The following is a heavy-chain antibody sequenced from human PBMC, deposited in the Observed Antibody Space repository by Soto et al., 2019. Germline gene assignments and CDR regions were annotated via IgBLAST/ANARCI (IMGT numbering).Heavy chain of an antibody. D-gene: IGHD5-12*01. CDR2: ISYDGSNK. Sequence: QVQLVESGGGVVQPGRSLRLSCAASGFTFSSYGMHWVRQAPGKGLEWVAVISYDGSNKYYADSVKGRFTISRDNSKNTLYLQMNSLRAEDTAVYYCAKGRGVDIVATRILYFCYGMDVWGPGTTVTVSS. J-gene: IGHJ6*02. CDR3: AKGRGVDIVATRILYFCYGMDV. V-gene: IGHV3-30*18. CDR1: GFTFSSYG.